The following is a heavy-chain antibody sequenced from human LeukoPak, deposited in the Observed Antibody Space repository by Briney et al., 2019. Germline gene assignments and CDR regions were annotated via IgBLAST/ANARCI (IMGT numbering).Heavy chain of an antibody. D-gene: IGHD3-9*01. V-gene: IGHV3-30*04. J-gene: IGHJ4*02. CDR3: AKGYYFDILSGYSSLDS. CDR2: ISYDGSNK. CDR1: GFTFSSYA. Sequence: GRSLRLSCAASGFTFSSYAMHWVRQAPGKGLEWVAVISYDGSNKYYADSVKGRFTISRDNSKNTLYLQMNSLRAEDTAAYYCAKGYYFDILSGYSSLDSWGQGTLVTVSS.